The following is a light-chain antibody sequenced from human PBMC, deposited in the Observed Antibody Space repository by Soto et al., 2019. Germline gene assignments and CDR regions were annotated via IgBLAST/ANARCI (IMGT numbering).Light chain of an antibody. CDR2: QHT. J-gene: IGLJ2*01. CDR1: KLGNEY. Sequence: SYELTQPPSVSVSPGQTASITCAGEKLGNEYVFWYQQKPGQSPVLVIYQHTKRPSGIPVRFSGSSSGNTATLTISGTQAMDEADYYRQAWDSSTAVFGGGTKLTVL. CDR3: QAWDSSTAV. V-gene: IGLV3-1*01.